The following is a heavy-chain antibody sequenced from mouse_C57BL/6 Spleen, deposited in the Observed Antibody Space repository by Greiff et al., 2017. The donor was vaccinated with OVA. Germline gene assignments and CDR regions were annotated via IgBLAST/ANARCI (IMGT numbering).Heavy chain of an antibody. CDR2: IYPRSGNT. V-gene: IGHV1-81*01. CDR1: GYTFTSYG. CDR3: ASEAYGGS. J-gene: IGHJ4*01. Sequence: QVQLQQSGAELARPGASVKLSCKASGYTFTSYGISWVKQRTGQGLEWIGAIYPRSGNTYYNEKFKGKATLTADKSSSTAYMELRSLTSEDSAVYFCASEAYGGSWGQGTTVTVSS. D-gene: IGHD1-1*01.